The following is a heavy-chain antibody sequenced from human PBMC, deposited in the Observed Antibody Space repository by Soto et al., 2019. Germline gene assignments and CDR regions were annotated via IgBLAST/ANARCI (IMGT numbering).Heavy chain of an antibody. J-gene: IGHJ2*01. CDR3: ARDQAHCGGDCPYRYFDL. CDR2: IYYSGST. V-gene: IGHV4-31*03. D-gene: IGHD2-21*02. Sequence: QVQLQESGPGLVKPSQTLSLTCTVSGGSISSGGYNWSWIRQHPGKGLEWIGYIYYSGSTYYNPSLKSRVTISVDTSKNQFSLKLSSVTAADTAVYYCARDQAHCGGDCPYRYFDLWGRGTLVTVSS. CDR1: GGSISSGGYN.